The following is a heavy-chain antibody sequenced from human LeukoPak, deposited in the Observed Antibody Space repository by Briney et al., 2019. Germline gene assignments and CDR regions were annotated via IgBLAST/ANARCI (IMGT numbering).Heavy chain of an antibody. D-gene: IGHD3-3*01. V-gene: IGHV3-74*01. Sequence: GGSLRLSCAASGFTFSSYWMHWVRQAPGKGLVWVSRINSEGSSTSYTDSVRGRFTISRDNAKNTLYLQMNSLRAEDTAVYYCATSTIFGVVIIPEAFDIWGQGTMVTVSS. CDR3: ATSTIFGVVIIPEAFDI. CDR2: INSEGSST. J-gene: IGHJ3*02. CDR1: GFTFSSYW.